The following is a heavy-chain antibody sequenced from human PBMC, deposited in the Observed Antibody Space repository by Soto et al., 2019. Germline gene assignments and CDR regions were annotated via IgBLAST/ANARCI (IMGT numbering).Heavy chain of an antibody. Sequence: QVQLVESGGGVVQPGRSLRLSCAASGFTFSVYGFHWVRQAPGKGLEWVAVISYHVNERFYADSGKGRFNISRDNSKNTMYLQMNRLRTEDTAVYLCAKDGGHCSAGSCLVPSAKWGRGTVVTVSS. D-gene: IGHD2-15*01. V-gene: IGHV3-30*18. CDR1: GFTFSVYG. CDR3: AKDGGHCSAGSCLVPSAK. CDR2: ISYHVNER. J-gene: IGHJ4*02.